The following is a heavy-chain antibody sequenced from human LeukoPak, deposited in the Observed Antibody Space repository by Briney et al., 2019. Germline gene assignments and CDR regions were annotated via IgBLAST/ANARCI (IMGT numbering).Heavy chain of an antibody. Sequence: PPRGVPGLSCVAPGFTLPSDGMHWGPPGPRKGEGEGAVISYDGSNKYYADSVKGRFTISRDNSKNTLYLQMNSLRAEDTAVYYCAKEGEYFDWLFPDYWGQGTLVTVSS. CDR1: GFTLPSDG. J-gene: IGHJ4*02. CDR3: AKEGEYFDWLFPDY. D-gene: IGHD3-9*01. CDR2: ISYDGSNK. V-gene: IGHV3-30*18.